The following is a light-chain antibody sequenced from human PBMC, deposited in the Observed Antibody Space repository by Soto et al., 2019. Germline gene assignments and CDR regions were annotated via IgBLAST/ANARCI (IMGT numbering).Light chain of an antibody. J-gene: IGKJ1*01. CDR2: GGS. V-gene: IGKV3-20*01. CDR1: QSVSNNY. CDR3: QQYGTAPWT. Sequence: EIVLTQSPGTLSLSPGERATLSCRASQSVSNNYLAWYQQKPGQAPRLLIYGGSNRARGIPDRFGGGGSGTDFTLTVSRLEPEDFAVYYCQQYGTAPWTFGQGTKVE.